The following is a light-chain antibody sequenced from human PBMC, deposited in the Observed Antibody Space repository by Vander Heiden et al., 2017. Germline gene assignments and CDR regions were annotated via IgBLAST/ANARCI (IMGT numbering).Light chain of an antibody. V-gene: IGLV3-10*01. J-gene: IGLJ2*01. CDR3: YSTDSSGNHRV. CDR1: ALPKKY. Sequence: SYELTQPPSVSVSPGQTARNTCSGDALPKKYAYWYQQKSGQAPVLVIYEDSKRPSGIPERFSGSSSGTRATLTISGAQVEDEADYYCYSTDSSGNHRVFGGGTKLTVL. CDR2: EDS.